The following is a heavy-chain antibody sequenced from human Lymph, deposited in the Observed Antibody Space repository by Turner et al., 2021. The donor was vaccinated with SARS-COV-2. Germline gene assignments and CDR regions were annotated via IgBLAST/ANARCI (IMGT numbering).Heavy chain of an antibody. CDR2: IIPMLRIG. CDR1: GGTFSSYA. D-gene: IGHD3-10*02. J-gene: IGHJ6*02. Sequence: QVQLVQSGAEVKKPGSSVKVSCKASGGTFSSYAISWVRQALGQGLVWMVVIIPMLRIGKYEPKFQGRFTLTAKKSSSTSYMELCSLSSVDMAVFYCARVVWVFGELGYYYYYGMDVWGQGTTVTVSS. V-gene: IGHV1-69*10. CDR3: ARVVWVFGELGYYYYYGMDV.